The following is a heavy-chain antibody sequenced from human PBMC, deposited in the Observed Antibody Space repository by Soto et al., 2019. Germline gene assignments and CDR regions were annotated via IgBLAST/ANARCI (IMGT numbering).Heavy chain of an antibody. Sequence: QVQVVQSGAEVKKPESSVKVSCKPSGGTFNTYTVNWVRLAPGHGLEWMGRFIPTLDMANYAQKFQDRVTITADRSTFSAYLELNSLTSDATAVYYCAITYCRDNPCPWDFDFWGPGTRVTVSS. D-gene: IGHD2-21*01. CDR2: FIPTLDMA. CDR1: GGTFNTYT. J-gene: IGHJ4*02. V-gene: IGHV1-69*02. CDR3: AITYCRDNPCPWDFDF.